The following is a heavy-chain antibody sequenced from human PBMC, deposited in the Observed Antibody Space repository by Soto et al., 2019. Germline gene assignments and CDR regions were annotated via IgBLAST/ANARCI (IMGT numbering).Heavy chain of an antibody. CDR3: LSAGSAVS. CDR2: INYDGSEK. Sequence: PGGSLRLSCAASGFTLSNYWMTWVRQAPGEGLEWVANINYDGSEKNYVDSVKGRFTISRDNTRNSLALQMNTLRVEDTAVYYCLSAGSAVSWGQGTLVTVSS. CDR1: GFTLSNYW. J-gene: IGHJ4*02. D-gene: IGHD3-10*01. V-gene: IGHV3-7*05.